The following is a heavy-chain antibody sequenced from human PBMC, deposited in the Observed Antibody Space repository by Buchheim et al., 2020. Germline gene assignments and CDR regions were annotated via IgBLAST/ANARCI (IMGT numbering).Heavy chain of an antibody. D-gene: IGHD1-1*01. J-gene: IGHJ6*02. Sequence: QVQLVESGGGVVQPGRSLRLSCAASGFTFSSYGMHWVRQAPGKGLEWVAVISYDGSNKYYADSVKGRFTISRDNSKNTLYLQMNSLRAEDTAVYYCAKLVAEIYNQLGERDYYYYYGMDVRGQGTT. V-gene: IGHV3-30*18. CDR2: ISYDGSNK. CDR1: GFTFSSYG. CDR3: AKLVAEIYNQLGERDYYYYYGMDV.